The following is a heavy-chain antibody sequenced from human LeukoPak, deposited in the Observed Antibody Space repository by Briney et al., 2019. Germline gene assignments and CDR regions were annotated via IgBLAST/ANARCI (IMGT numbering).Heavy chain of an antibody. V-gene: IGHV4-39*07. J-gene: IGHJ6*03. CDR1: GHSISSNSYS. CDR3: ARAAGGWDKYYYYYMDV. Sequence: SETLSLTCNVSGHSISSNSYSWGWIRQPPGKGLEWIGHVSYTGTMYYSPSLKGRVTIALDTSKNQFSLKLSSVTAADTAVYYCARAAGGWDKYYYYYMDVWGKGTTVTVSS. D-gene: IGHD1-26*01. CDR2: VSYTGTM.